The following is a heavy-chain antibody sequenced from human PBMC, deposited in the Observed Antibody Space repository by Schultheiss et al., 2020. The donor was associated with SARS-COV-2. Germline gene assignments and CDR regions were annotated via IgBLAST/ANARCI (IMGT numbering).Heavy chain of an antibody. V-gene: IGHV3-30*03. D-gene: IGHD6-19*01. CDR2: ISYDGSNK. CDR3: ARDSGRYSSGWYYYGMDV. J-gene: IGHJ6*02. Sequence: GESLKISCAASGFTFSDYYMSWIRQAPGKGLEWVAVISYDGSNKYYADSVKGRFTISRDNSKNTLYLQMSSLRAEDTAVYYCARDSGRYSSGWYYYGMDVWGQGTTVTVSS. CDR1: GFTFSDYY.